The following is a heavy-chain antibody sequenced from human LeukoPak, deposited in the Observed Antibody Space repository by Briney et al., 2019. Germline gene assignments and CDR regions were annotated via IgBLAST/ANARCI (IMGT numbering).Heavy chain of an antibody. CDR3: ARGRGPIRPHAFVI. CDR1: GGSFSGYY. Sequence: SETLSLICAVYGGSFSGYYWSWIRQPPGKGLEWIGEINHSGSTNYNPSLKSRVTISVDTSKNQFPLKLSSVTAADTAVYYCARGRGPIRPHAFVIWGQGTMVTVSS. CDR2: INHSGST. J-gene: IGHJ3*02. D-gene: IGHD1-26*01. V-gene: IGHV4-34*01.